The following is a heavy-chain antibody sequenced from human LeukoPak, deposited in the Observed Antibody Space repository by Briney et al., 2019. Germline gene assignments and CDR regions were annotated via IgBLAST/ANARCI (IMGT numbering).Heavy chain of an antibody. CDR1: GGSFSSYY. J-gene: IGHJ4*02. D-gene: IGHD3-22*01. Sequence: SETLSLTCAVYGGSFSSYYWSWIRQPPGKGLEWIGEINHSGSTNYNPSLKSRVTISVDTSKNQFSLKLSSVTAADTAVYYCARLVQVYYYDSSGYQFDYWGQGTLVTVSS. CDR2: INHSGST. V-gene: IGHV4-34*01. CDR3: ARLVQVYYYDSSGYQFDY.